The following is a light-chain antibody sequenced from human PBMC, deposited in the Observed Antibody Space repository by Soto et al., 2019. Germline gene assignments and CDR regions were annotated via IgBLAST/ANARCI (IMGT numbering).Light chain of an antibody. V-gene: IGKV3-20*01. CDR1: QSISRY. CDR3: HQYVRSSPT. CDR2: GAS. Sequence: DIVFTQSPETLSVSPGERTTLSCRASQSISRYLAWYQQKPGQGPRLLIYGASSRATGTPDRFSGSGSGTDFTLTISSLEPDDFALYYCHQYVRSSPTFGQGTKVDIK. J-gene: IGKJ1*01.